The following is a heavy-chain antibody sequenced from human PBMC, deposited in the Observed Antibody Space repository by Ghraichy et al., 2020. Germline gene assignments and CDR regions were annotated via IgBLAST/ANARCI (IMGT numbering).Heavy chain of an antibody. D-gene: IGHD3-22*01. CDR3: TTDYYDSSGFDY. Sequence: GALRLSCAASGFTFSNAWMSWVRQAPGKGLEWVGRIKSKTDGGTTDYAAPVKGRFIISRDDSKNTLYLQMNSLKTEDTAVYYCTTDYYDSSGFDYWGQGTLVTVSS. CDR2: IKSKTDGGTT. J-gene: IGHJ4*02. V-gene: IGHV3-15*01. CDR1: GFTFSNAW.